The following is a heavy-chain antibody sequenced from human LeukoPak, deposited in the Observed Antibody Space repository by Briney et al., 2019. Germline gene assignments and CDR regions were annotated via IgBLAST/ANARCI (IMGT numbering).Heavy chain of an antibody. V-gene: IGHV3-30*04. CDR2: ISYDGSNK. CDR3: AKATTGLFDY. CDR1: GFTFNSYA. Sequence: GGSLRLSCAASGFTFNSYAMHWVRQAPGKGLEWVAVISYDGSNKNYADSVKGRFTISRDNSKNTLYLQMNSLSAEDTAVYYCAKATTGLFDYWGQGTLVTVSS. J-gene: IGHJ4*02. D-gene: IGHD4-17*01.